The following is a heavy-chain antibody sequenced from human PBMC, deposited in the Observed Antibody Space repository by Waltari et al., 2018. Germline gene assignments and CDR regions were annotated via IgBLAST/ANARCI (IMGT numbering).Heavy chain of an antibody. CDR3: ARVQNWFDP. V-gene: IGHV4-34*01. CDR1: GGSFNGYY. Sequence: QVQLQQWGAGLLRPSETLSLTCAVYGGSFNGYYWNWVRQPPGKGLEWIGEIDYSGFTTYKPSLKSRVTISLDTSKNQFSLSLNSVTAADTAVYYCARVQNWFDPWGQGTLVTVSS. CDR2: IDYSGFT. J-gene: IGHJ5*02.